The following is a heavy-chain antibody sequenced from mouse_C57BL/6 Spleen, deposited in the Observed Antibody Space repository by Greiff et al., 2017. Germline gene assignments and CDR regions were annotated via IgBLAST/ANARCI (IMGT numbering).Heavy chain of an antibody. D-gene: IGHD1-1*01. J-gene: IGHJ2*01. Sequence: EVQLQQSGPELVKPGASVKISCKASRYTFTDYYMNWVKQSHGKSLEWIGDIDPNNGGTSYNQKFKGKATLTVDKSSSTAYMELRSLTSEDSAVYYCASGTTGFFDYWGQGTTLTVSS. V-gene: IGHV1-26*01. CDR1: RYTFTDYY. CDR3: ASGTTGFFDY. CDR2: IDPNNGGT.